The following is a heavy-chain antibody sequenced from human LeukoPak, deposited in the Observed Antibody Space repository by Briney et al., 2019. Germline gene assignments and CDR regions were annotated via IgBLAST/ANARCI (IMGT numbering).Heavy chain of an antibody. Sequence: SETLSLTCTVSGGSISSYYWSWIRQPPGKGLEWIGYIYYSGSTNYNPSLKSRVTISVDTSKNQFSLKLSSVTAADTAVYYCARGYSSSSEAHYYYYYMDVWGKGTTVTVSS. J-gene: IGHJ6*03. CDR3: ARGYSSSSEAHYYYYYMDV. V-gene: IGHV4-59*08. D-gene: IGHD6-6*01. CDR2: IYYSGST. CDR1: GGSISSYY.